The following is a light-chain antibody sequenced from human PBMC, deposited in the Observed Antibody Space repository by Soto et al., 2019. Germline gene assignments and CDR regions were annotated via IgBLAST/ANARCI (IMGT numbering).Light chain of an antibody. J-gene: IGKJ4*01. CDR1: QNITNN. CDR3: QFYDSLPLLT. CDR2: DAS. Sequence: DIQMTQSPCSLSACIGDRVTITCQAGQNITNNLSWYQQKPGKVPKLLIYDASNLQTGVPSRFSGSGSGTHFTFTISSLQPEDIATYYCQFYDSLPLLTFGGGTKVDIK. V-gene: IGKV1-33*01.